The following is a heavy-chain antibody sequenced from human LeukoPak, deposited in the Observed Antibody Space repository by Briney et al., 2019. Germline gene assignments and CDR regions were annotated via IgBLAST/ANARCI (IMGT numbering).Heavy chain of an antibody. Sequence: GGSLRLSCAASGFTFDDYAMHWDRQAPGKGLEWVSLISGDGYRTYYADSVKGRFTISRDNAKNSLYLQMNSLRAEDMALYYCAKDIMRSSARAFDIWGQGTMVTVSS. D-gene: IGHD3-22*01. CDR3: AKDIMRSSARAFDI. V-gene: IGHV3-43*02. J-gene: IGHJ3*02. CDR2: ISGDGYRT. CDR1: GFTFDDYA.